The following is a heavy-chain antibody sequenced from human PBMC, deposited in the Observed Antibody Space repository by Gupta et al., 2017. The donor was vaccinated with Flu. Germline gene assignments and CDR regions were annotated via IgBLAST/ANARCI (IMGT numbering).Heavy chain of an antibody. CDR1: GYTFTSYD. V-gene: IGHV1-8*01. CDR2: MNPNSGNT. D-gene: IGHD3-3*01. CDR3: ASSPTDFWSGRNWFDP. Sequence: QVQLVQSGAEVKKPGASVKVSCKASGYTFTSYDINWVRQATGQGLEWMGWMNPNSGNTGYAQKFQGRVTMTRNTSISTAYMELSSLRSEDTAVYYCASSPTDFWSGRNWFDPWGQGTLVTVSS. J-gene: IGHJ5*02.